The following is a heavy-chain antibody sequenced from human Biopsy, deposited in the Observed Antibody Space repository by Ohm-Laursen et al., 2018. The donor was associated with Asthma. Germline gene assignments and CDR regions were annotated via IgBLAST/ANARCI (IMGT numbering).Heavy chain of an antibody. D-gene: IGHD3-9*01. J-gene: IGHJ3*02. CDR1: GYTFINYA. CDR3: ARTYYDFLTGQVNDVFAI. CDR2: INAGNGNT. Sequence: SVKVSCTASGYTFINYAIHWVRQAPGQRLEWMGWINAGNGNTKYSQKFQGRVTITRDTSASTAYMDLSSLRSEDTAVYYCARTYYDFLTGQVNDVFAIWGQGTVVTVSS. V-gene: IGHV1-3*01.